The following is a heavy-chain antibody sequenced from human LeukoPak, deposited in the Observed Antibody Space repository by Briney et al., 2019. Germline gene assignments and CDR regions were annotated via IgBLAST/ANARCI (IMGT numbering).Heavy chain of an antibody. V-gene: IGHV4-34*01. CDR1: GGSFSGYY. CDR3: ARLVMVRGFDAFDI. Sequence: SETLSLTCAVYGGSFSGYYWSWIRQPPGKGLEWIGEINHSGSTNYNPSLKSRVTISVDTSKNQFSLKLSSVTAADTAVYYCARLVMVRGFDAFDIWGQGTMVTVSS. D-gene: IGHD3-10*01. J-gene: IGHJ3*02. CDR2: INHSGST.